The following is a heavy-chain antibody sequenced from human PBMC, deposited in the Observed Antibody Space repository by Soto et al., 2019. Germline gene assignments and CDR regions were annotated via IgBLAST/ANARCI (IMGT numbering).Heavy chain of an antibody. CDR2: IHWDGDQ. J-gene: IGHJ4*02. CDR1: GFSLTTRGVT. Sequence: SGPTLVNPTQTLTLTCTFSGFSLTTRGVTVGWIRQTPGKALEWLALIHWDGDQRYSPSLKSRLTITKDTSKNQVVLIMTNMDPVDTATYYCAHSPYTGYGIDFDYWGQGTLVTVS. D-gene: IGHD5-12*01. V-gene: IGHV2-5*02. CDR3: AHSPYTGYGIDFDY.